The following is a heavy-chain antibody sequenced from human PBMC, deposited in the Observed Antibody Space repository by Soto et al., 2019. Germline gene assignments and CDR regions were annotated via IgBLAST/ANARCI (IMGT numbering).Heavy chain of an antibody. CDR2: IIPMFGIA. V-gene: IGHV1-69*04. J-gene: IGHJ4*02. D-gene: IGHD3-10*01. Sequence: SVKVSCKGSGGTFNRYTITWVRQAPGQGLEWMGRIIPMFGIASYAQNFQGRVTITADKSTSTAYMELRSLRSDDTAVYYCARDRGFVVRAPPVDYWGQGTLVTVSS. CDR3: ARDRGFVVRAPPVDY. CDR1: GGTFNRYT.